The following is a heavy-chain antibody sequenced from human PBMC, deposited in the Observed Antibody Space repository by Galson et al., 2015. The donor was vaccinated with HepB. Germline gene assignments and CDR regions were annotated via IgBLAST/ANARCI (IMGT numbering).Heavy chain of an antibody. J-gene: IGHJ3*02. CDR3: ARGPDIAGAFDI. Sequence: LRLSCAASGFTFSSYAMHWVRQAPGKGLEWVAVISYDGSNKYYADSVKGRFTISRDNSKNTLYLQMNSLRAEDTAVYYCARGPDIAGAFDIWGQGTMVTVSS. CDR2: ISYDGSNK. D-gene: IGHD5-12*01. CDR1: GFTFSSYA. V-gene: IGHV3-30*04.